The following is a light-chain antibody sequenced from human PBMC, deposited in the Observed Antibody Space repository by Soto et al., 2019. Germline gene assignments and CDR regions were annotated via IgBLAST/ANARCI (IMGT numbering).Light chain of an antibody. V-gene: IGLV2-14*01. CDR1: SSDVGGYNY. CDR2: DVS. CDR3: SLYTSSSTLLYV. Sequence: QSALTRPASVSGSPGQSITISCTGTSSDVGGYNYVSWYQQHPGKAPKLMIYDVSNRPSGVSNRFSGSKSGNTASLTISGLQTEDETAYHSSLYTSSSTLLYVFGSGTKLTVL. J-gene: IGLJ1*01.